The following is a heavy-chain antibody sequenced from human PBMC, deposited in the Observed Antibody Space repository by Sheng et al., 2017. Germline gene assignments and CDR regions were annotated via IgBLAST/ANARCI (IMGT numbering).Heavy chain of an antibody. CDR1: GFTFSSYA. D-gene: IGHD4-17*01. CDR3: ARAHIFDDYGDRDLLDYYYYYGMDV. Sequence: QVQLVESGGGVVQPGRSLRLSCAASGFTFSSYAMHWVRQAPGKGLEWVAVISYDGSNKYYADSVKGRFTISRDNSKNTLYLQMNSLRAEDTAVYYCARAHIFDDYGDRDLLDYYYYYGMDVWGQGTTVTVSS. J-gene: IGHJ6*01. CDR2: ISYDGSNK. V-gene: IGHV3-30*04.